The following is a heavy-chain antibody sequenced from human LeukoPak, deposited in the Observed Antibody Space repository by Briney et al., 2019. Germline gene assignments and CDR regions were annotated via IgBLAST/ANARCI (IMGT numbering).Heavy chain of an antibody. Sequence: SSETLSLTCTVSGGSISSYYWSWIRQPPGKGLEWIGSIYYSGSIYYNPSLKSRVTISVDTSKNQFSLKLSSVTAADTAVYYCARRRSVHYDSSGYYRGFDYWGQGTLVTVSS. J-gene: IGHJ4*02. CDR3: ARRRSVHYDSSGYYRGFDY. CDR2: IYYSGSI. D-gene: IGHD3-22*01. CDR1: GGSISSYY. V-gene: IGHV4-59*05.